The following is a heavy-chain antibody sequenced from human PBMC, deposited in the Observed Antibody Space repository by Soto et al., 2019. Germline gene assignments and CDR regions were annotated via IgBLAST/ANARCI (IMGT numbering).Heavy chain of an antibody. CDR3: ARGSPTPSYYEGWSRYSEGAFDV. D-gene: IGHD3-3*01. V-gene: IGHV4-59*01. J-gene: IGHJ3*01. CDR2: IYYSGST. CDR1: GGSISSYY. Sequence: SETLSLTCTVSGGSISSYYWSWIRQPPGKGLEWIGYIYYSGSTNYNPSLKSRVTISVDTSKNQFSLKLSSVTAAYTAVYYCARGSPTPSYYEGWSRYSEGAFDVGGQRTMV.